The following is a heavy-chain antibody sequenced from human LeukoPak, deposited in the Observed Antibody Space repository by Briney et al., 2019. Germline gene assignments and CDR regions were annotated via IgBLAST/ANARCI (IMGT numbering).Heavy chain of an antibody. Sequence: GGSLRLSCAASGFTFSSYAMHWVRQAPGKGLEWVAVISYDGSNKYYADSVKGRFTISRDKSKNTLYLQMNSLRAEDTAVYYCGSVSYGEIDYGGQGTLVTVSS. D-gene: IGHD5-18*01. CDR3: GSVSYGEIDY. V-gene: IGHV3-30*04. CDR1: GFTFSSYA. J-gene: IGHJ4*02. CDR2: ISYDGSNK.